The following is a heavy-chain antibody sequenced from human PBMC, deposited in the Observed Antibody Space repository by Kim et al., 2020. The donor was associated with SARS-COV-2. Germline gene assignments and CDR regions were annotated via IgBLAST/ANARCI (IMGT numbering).Heavy chain of an antibody. CDR3: TSKSPWSPIVGANFFANY. J-gene: IGHJ4*02. D-gene: IGHD1-26*01. CDR1: GFTFGDYA. CDR2: IRSKAYGGTT. Sequence: GGSLRLSCTASGFTFGDYAMSWFRQAPGKGLEWVGFIRSKAYGGTTEYAASVKGGFTISRDDSKSIAYLQMNSLKTEDTAVYYCTSKSPWSPIVGANFFANYWGQGTLVTVSS. V-gene: IGHV3-49*03.